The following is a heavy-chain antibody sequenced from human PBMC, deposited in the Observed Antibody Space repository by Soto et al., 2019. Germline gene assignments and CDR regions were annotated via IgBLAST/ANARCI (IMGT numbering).Heavy chain of an antibody. D-gene: IGHD5-12*01. CDR2: IDNTGSSA. CDR1: GFPFSSHW. J-gene: IGHJ4*02. V-gene: IGHV3-74*01. Sequence: EVRLVESGGGLVQPGGSLRLSCAASGFPFSSHWLQWVRQVPGRGLVWVSRIDNTGSSAIYADSVRGRFTVSRDNAKDTLYLHMNSLRDEDTAVYYCATLNGYDYWGQGTLVTVSS. CDR3: ATLNGYDY.